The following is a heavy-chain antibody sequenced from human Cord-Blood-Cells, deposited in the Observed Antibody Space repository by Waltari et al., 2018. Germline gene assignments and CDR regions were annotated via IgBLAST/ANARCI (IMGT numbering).Heavy chain of an antibody. J-gene: IGHJ4*02. V-gene: IGHV3-30*02. Sequence: QVQLVESGGGVVQPGGSLRLSCAASGFTFSSYGMHWVRQAAGKGLGGVAFIRYDGSNKYYADSVKGRFTSSRDNSKNTLYLQMNSLRAEDTAVYYCAKDSGQQLDYWGQGTLVTVSS. CDR3: AKDSGQQLDY. CDR1: GFTFSSYG. D-gene: IGHD6-13*01. CDR2: IRYDGSNK.